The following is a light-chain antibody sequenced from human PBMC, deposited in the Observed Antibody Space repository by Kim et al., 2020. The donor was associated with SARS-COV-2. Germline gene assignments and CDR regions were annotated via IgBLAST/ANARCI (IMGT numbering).Light chain of an antibody. J-gene: IGLJ3*02. CDR1: RGHSNYA. V-gene: IGLV4-69*01. Sequence: APVKITCTLSRGHSNYAIAWHQQQPEKGARYLMKLNSDGSHSKGDGIPDRFSGSRSGAERYLTISSLQSEDEADYYCQTWDTGIQVFGGGTQLTVL. CDR3: QTWDTGIQV. CDR2: LNSDGSH.